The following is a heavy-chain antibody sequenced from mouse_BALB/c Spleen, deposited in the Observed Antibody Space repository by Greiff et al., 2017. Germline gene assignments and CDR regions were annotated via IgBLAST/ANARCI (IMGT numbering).Heavy chain of an antibody. CDR3: ARKEYGNYHYYAMDY. Sequence: VQLQQSGPELVKPGASVKMSCKASGYTFTSYVMHWVKQKPGQVLEWIGYINPYNDGTKYNEKFKGKATLTSDKSSSTAYMELSSLTSEDSAVYYCARKEYGNYHYYAMDYWGQGTSVTVSS. D-gene: IGHD2-10*02. CDR1: GYTFTSYV. CDR2: INPYNDGT. V-gene: IGHV1-14*01. J-gene: IGHJ4*01.